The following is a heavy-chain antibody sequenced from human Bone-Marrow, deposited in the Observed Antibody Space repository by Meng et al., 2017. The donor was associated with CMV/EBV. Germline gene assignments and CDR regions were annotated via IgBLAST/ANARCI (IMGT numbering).Heavy chain of an antibody. J-gene: IGHJ4*02. CDR2: ISSSSDYI. CDR3: AREKLLEN. CDR1: GFTFSTYT. V-gene: IGHV3-21*01. Sequence: GESLKISCAPSGFTFSTYTMNWVRQAPGKGLEWVSSISSSSDYIYYADSMKGRFTISRDNAKNSLYLQMNSLRAEDTAVYYCAREKLLENWGQGTLVTVSS. D-gene: IGHD3-3*01.